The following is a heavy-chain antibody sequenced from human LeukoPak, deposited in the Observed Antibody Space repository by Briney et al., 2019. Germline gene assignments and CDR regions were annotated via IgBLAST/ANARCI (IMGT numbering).Heavy chain of an antibody. Sequence: PGRSLRLSCAASGFTFRNYGMHWVRQAPGKGLEWVAVIWYDRSNKYYGDSVKGRFTISRDNSKSTMYLQMNSVTAEDTAVYYCARGLLDRSGHFEDWGQGTLVTVSS. V-gene: IGHV3-33*01. D-gene: IGHD3-22*01. J-gene: IGHJ4*02. CDR2: IWYDRSNK. CDR1: GFTFRNYG. CDR3: ARGLLDRSGHFED.